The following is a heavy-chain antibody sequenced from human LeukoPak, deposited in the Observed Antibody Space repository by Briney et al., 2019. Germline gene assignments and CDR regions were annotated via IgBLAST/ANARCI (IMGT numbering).Heavy chain of an antibody. CDR2: ISDGETT. V-gene: IGHV4-39*02. CDR1: GGSFSSSSSS. J-gene: IGHJ5*02. Sequence: SETLSLTCTVTGGSFSSSSSSWGWIRQSPGKGLEWIATISDGETTYYNPSLTGRPTTSVDTSKNHCSLTLSSVTAADMAVYYCARFLAKIGFDPWGQGTLVIVSS. D-gene: IGHD2/OR15-2a*01. CDR3: ARFLAKIGFDP.